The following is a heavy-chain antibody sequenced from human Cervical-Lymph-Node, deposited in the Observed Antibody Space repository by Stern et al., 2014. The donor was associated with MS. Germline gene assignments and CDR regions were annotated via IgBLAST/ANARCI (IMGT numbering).Heavy chain of an antibody. Sequence: QMQLVQSGAEVKKPGASVKVSCKASGYTFTGYYMHWVRQAPGQGLEWMGWINPNSGGTNYAQKFQGWVTMTRDTSISTAYMELSRLRSDDTAVYYCAREWGGYDSSGYPPFDYWGQGTLVTVSS. CDR3: AREWGGYDSSGYPPFDY. V-gene: IGHV1-2*04. CDR1: GYTFTGYY. D-gene: IGHD3-22*01. J-gene: IGHJ4*02. CDR2: INPNSGGT.